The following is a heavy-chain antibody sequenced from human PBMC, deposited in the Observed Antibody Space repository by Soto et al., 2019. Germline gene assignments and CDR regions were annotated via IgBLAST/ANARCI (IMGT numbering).Heavy chain of an antibody. CDR2: MNPNSGNT. D-gene: IGHD4-17*01. CDR3: ARGPQIYGALGDY. V-gene: IGHV1-8*02. J-gene: IGHJ4*02. CDR1: GYIFTSYY. Sequence: ASVKVSCKASGYIFTSYYIHWVRQATGQGLEWMGWMNPNSGNTGYAQKFQGRVTMTRNTSISTAYMELSSLRSEDTAVYYCARGPQIYGALGDYWGQGTLVTVSS.